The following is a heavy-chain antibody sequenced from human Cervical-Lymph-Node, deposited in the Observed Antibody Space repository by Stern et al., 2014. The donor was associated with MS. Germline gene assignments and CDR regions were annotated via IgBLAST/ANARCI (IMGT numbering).Heavy chain of an antibody. CDR2: ISGSDGTT. V-gene: IGHV3-23*04. Sequence: EVQLVESGGTLVQPVGSLRLSCAASGFTFSSYAMSWVRQAPGKGLAWVSVISGSDGTTCYADSVKGRFPISRDNAKNTLFLQMNSLRAEDTAVYYCAKVYGSGPFDYWGQGTLVTVSS. CDR3: AKVYGSGPFDY. J-gene: IGHJ4*02. D-gene: IGHD6-19*01. CDR1: GFTFSSYA.